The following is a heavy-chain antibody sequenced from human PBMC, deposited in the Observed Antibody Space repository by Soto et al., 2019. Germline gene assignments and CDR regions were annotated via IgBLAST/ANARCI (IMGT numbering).Heavy chain of an antibody. J-gene: IGHJ6*03. CDR3: AREADDFWSGYFERYYYMDV. D-gene: IGHD3-3*01. Sequence: SETLXLTCAVYGGSFSGYYWSWIRQPPGKGLEWIGEINHSGSTNYNPSLKSRVTISVDTSKNQFSLKLSSVTAADTAVYYCAREADDFWSGYFERYYYMDVWGKGTTVTVSS. CDR2: INHSGST. V-gene: IGHV4-34*01. CDR1: GGSFSGYY.